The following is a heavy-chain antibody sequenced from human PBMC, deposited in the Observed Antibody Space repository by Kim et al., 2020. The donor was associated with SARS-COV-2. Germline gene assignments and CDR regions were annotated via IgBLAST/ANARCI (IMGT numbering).Heavy chain of an antibody. V-gene: IGHV4-59*01. Sequence: SETLSLTCTVSGGSISSYYWSWIRQPPGKGLEWIGYIYYSGSTNYNPSLKSRVTISVDTSKNQFSLKLSSVTAADTAVYYCARVSGYSYAPGIFDYWGQGTLVTVSS. CDR1: GGSISSYY. CDR2: IYYSGST. J-gene: IGHJ4*02. D-gene: IGHD5-18*01. CDR3: ARVSGYSYAPGIFDY.